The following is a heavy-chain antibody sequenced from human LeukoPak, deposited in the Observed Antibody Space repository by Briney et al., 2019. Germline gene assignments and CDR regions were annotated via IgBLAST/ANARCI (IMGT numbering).Heavy chain of an antibody. V-gene: IGHV3-33*01. CDR2: IWYDGSNK. CDR1: GFTFSSYG. J-gene: IGHJ6*02. CDR3: ARGYCSSTSCYSHYYYYGMDV. D-gene: IGHD2-2*01. Sequence: GGSLRLSCAASGFTFSSYGMQWVRQAPGKGLEWVAVIWYDGSNKYYADSVKGRFAISRDNSKNTLYLQMNSLRAEDTAVYYCARGYCSSTSCYSHYYYYGMDVWGQGTTVTVSS.